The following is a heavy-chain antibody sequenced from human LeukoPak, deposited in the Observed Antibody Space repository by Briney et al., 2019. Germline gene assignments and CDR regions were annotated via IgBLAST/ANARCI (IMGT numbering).Heavy chain of an antibody. CDR3: ARSVTTATFDI. V-gene: IGHV4-39*01. CDR2: IYYSGNT. D-gene: IGHD4-17*01. Sequence: PSGTLSLTCTVSGGSISSSSYYWGWIRQPPGKGLEWIGSIYYSGNTYYKPSLKSRVTISVDTSKNQFSLKLSSVTAADTAVYYCARSVTTATFDIWGQGTMATASS. J-gene: IGHJ3*02. CDR1: GGSISSSSYY.